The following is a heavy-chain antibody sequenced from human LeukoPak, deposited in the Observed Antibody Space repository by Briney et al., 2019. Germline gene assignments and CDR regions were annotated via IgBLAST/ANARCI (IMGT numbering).Heavy chain of an antibody. CDR2: INPSGGST. Sequence: GPVKVSCKASGYTFTGYYMHWVRQAPGQGLEWMGIINPSGGSTNYAQRFRGRVTMTRDMSTGTVYMELSSLTSEDTAVYYCAREAITIFGLVRTQTTKGPHRFDPWGQGTLVTVSS. CDR3: AREAITIFGLVRTQTTKGPHRFDP. D-gene: IGHD3-3*01. V-gene: IGHV1-46*01. CDR1: GYTFTGYY. J-gene: IGHJ5*02.